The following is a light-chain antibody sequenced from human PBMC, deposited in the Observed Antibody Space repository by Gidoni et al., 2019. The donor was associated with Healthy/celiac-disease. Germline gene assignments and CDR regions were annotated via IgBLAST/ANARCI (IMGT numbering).Light chain of an antibody. CDR3: QQYNKWPRT. CDR1: QSVSSN. CDR2: AAS. V-gene: IGKV3-15*01. J-gene: IGKJ1*01. Sequence: EIVMTQSPATLSVSPGERATLSCRATQSVSSNLAWYQQKPGQAPRLLIYAASTRATGIPARFSGSGSGTEFTLTISSLQSEDFAVYYCQQYNKWPRTFXQXTKVEIK.